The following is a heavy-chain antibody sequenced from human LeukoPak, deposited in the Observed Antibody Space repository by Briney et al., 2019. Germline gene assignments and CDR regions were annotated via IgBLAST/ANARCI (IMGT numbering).Heavy chain of an antibody. J-gene: IGHJ6*03. CDR3: ARGQYQLLLTYYYYYYMDV. V-gene: IGHV1-8*02. CDR1: GGTFSSYA. CDR2: MSPNSGNT. D-gene: IGHD2-2*01. Sequence: ASVKVSCKASGGTFSSYAISWVRQAPGQGLEWMGWMSPNSGNTGYAQKFQGRVTMTRNTSISTAYMELSSLRSEDTAVYYCARGQYQLLLTYYYYYYMDVWGKGTTVTISS.